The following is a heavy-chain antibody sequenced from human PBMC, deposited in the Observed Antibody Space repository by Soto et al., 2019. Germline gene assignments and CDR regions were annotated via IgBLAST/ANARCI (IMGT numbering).Heavy chain of an antibody. J-gene: IGHJ3*02. CDR1: GDALTGYY. CDR2: INPNSGGT. D-gene: IGHD6-19*01. CDR3: ARDRNSSGPDAFDI. V-gene: IGHV1-2*04. Sequence: ASVKLSCKDSGDALTGYYMHWVRQAPGQGLEWMGWINPNSGGTNYAQKFQGWVTMTRDTSISTAYMELSRLRSDDTAVYYCARDRNSSGPDAFDIWGQGTMVTVSS.